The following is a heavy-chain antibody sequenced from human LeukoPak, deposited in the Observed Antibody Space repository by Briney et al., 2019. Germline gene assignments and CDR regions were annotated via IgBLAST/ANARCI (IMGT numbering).Heavy chain of an antibody. J-gene: IGHJ5*02. CDR2: INPSGGST. D-gene: IGHD3-10*01. V-gene: IGHV1-46*01. Sequence: ASVRVSCKVSGYTLTELSMHWVRQAPGQGLEWMGIINPSGGSTSYAQKFQGRVTMTRDTSTSTVYMELSSLRSEDTAVYYCARSDNMERTRTLWFGESFNWFDPWGQGTLVTVSS. CDR1: GYTLTELS. CDR3: ARSDNMERTRTLWFGESFNWFDP.